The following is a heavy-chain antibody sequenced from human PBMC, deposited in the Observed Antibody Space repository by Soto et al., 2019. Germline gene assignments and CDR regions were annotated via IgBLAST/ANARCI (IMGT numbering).Heavy chain of an antibody. CDR1: GGSINSANYY. CDR2: VYYRGTT. D-gene: IGHD6-19*01. Sequence: QLQLQESGPGLVKPSETLSLTCTVSGGSINSANYYWGWIRQPPGKGLEWIGNVYYRGTTYYNPSLKGRVTISVDTSKNQFSLKLSSVTAADSAVVFCVRHQRYSSGWYIDYWGQGTPVTASS. CDR3: VRHQRYSSGWYIDY. V-gene: IGHV4-39*01. J-gene: IGHJ4*02.